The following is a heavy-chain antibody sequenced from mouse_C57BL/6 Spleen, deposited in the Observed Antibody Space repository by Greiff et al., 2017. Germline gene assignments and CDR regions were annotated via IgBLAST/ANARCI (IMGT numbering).Heavy chain of an antibody. CDR1: GYTFTSYW. J-gene: IGHJ4*01. CDR2: IDPSDSYT. V-gene: IGHV1-50*01. D-gene: IGHD2-4*01. Sequence: QVQLQQPGAELVKPGASVKLSCKASGYTFTSYWMQWVKQRPGQGLEWIGEIDPSDSYTNYNQKFKGKATLTVDTASSTAYMQLSSLTSEDSAVYYCARSMITTLMDYWGQGTSVTVSS. CDR3: ARSMITTLMDY.